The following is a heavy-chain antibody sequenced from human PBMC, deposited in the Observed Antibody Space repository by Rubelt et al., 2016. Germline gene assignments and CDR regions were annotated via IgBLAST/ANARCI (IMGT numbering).Heavy chain of an antibody. V-gene: IGHV3-21*01. J-gene: IGHJ4*02. CDR2: ISSGGSHM. CDR1: GFTFTSYS. CDR3: ASLGIAVAGTFGDFDY. D-gene: IGHD6-19*01. Sequence: VQLVESGGGLVKPGGSLRLSCAASGFTFTSYSMNWVRQAPGKGLEWVSSISSGGSHMYYADSVKGRFTISRDNAKNSLYLQMLSLRAEDTAVYYCASLGIAVAGTFGDFDYWGQGTLVTVSS.